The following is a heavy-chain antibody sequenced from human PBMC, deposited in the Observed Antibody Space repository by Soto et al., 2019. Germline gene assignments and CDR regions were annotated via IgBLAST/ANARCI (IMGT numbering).Heavy chain of an antibody. CDR3: ARVGYCSGGSCYVLYGMDV. D-gene: IGHD2-15*01. Sequence: ASVKVSCKASGYTFTSYGISCVRQAPGQVLEWMGWISAYNGNTNYAQKLQGRVTMTTDTSTSTAYMELRSLRSDDTAVYYCARVGYCSGGSCYVLYGMDVWGQGTTVTVSS. CDR2: ISAYNGNT. V-gene: IGHV1-18*04. J-gene: IGHJ6*02. CDR1: GYTFTSYG.